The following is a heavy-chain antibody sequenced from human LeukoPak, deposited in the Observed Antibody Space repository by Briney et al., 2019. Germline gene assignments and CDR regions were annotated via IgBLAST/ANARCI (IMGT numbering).Heavy chain of an antibody. D-gene: IGHD3-10*01. Sequence: GESLKISCKGSGYSFATSWIAWVRQVPGKGLEWMGIIYPADSDTRYSPSFRGQVTISADKSISTAYLQWSSLKASDTAMYYCATLVGYGSFFDYWGQGTLVTVSS. CDR2: IYPADSDT. CDR1: GYSFATSW. J-gene: IGHJ4*02. V-gene: IGHV5-51*01. CDR3: ATLVGYGSFFDY.